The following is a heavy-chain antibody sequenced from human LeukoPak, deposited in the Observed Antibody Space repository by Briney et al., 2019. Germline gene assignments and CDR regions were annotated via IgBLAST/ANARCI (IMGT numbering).Heavy chain of an antibody. D-gene: IGHD3-3*01. Sequence: SGTLSLTCTVSGGSITSSSYYWGWIRQPPGKGLGWIGNIYYSGSTNYNPSLKSRVTISVDTSKNHFSLKLSSVTAADTAVYYCARAGQGDFWSGLRYFDYWGQGTLVTVSS. V-gene: IGHV4-39*07. CDR2: IYYSGST. CDR3: ARAGQGDFWSGLRYFDY. J-gene: IGHJ4*02. CDR1: GGSITSSSYY.